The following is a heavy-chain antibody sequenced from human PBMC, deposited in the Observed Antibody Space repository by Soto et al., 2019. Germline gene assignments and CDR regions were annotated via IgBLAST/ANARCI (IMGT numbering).Heavy chain of an antibody. J-gene: IGHJ6*02. CDR3: AKIGKGYDFWSGYLGPKMYGMDV. D-gene: IGHD3-3*01. Sequence: PGGSLRLSCAASGFTFSSYAMSWVRQAPGKGLKWVSAISGSGGSTYYADSVKGRFTISRDNSKNTLYLQMNSLRAEDTAVYYCAKIGKGYDFWSGYLGPKMYGMDVWGQGTTVTVSS. CDR1: GFTFSSYA. V-gene: IGHV3-23*01. CDR2: ISGSGGST.